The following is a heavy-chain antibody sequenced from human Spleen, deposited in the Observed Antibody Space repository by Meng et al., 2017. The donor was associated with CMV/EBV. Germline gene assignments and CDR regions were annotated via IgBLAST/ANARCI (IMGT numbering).Heavy chain of an antibody. J-gene: IGHJ3*02. CDR3: TGDDAFDI. Sequence: GESLKISCAASGFTFSSYGMHWVRQAPGKGLEWVAFIRYDGSNKYYADSVKGRFTISRDNAENSLYLQMSSLRAEDTAVYYCTGDDAFDIWGQGTMVTVSS. V-gene: IGHV3-30*02. CDR2: IRYDGSNK. CDR1: GFTFSSYG.